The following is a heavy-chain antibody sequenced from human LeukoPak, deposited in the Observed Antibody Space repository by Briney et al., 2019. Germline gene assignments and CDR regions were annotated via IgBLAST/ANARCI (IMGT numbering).Heavy chain of an antibody. J-gene: IGHJ5*02. CDR2: IYYSGST. CDR3: ARAGGTYYYGSGNWFDP. V-gene: IGHV4-30-4*01. CDR1: GGSISSGDYY. D-gene: IGHD3-10*01. Sequence: SGTLSLTCTVSGGSISSGDYYWGWVRQRPGKGLEWIGYIYYSGSTYYNPSLKRRVTISVDTSKNQFSLKLSSVPAADTAVYYCARAGGTYYYGSGNWFDPWGQGTLVTVSA.